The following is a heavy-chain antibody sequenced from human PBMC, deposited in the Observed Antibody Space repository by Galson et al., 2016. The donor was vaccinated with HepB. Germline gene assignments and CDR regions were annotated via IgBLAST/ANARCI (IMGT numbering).Heavy chain of an antibody. J-gene: IGHJ6*02. Sequence: SLRLSCAASGFTFSNKGMHWVRQAPGKGLEWVALISYEGYDQYYADSVKGRFTISRDNSKNTLYLQMNSLRGEDTAVYYCAKDTGTLARIPAAFGDHGMDGWGQGTTVIVSS. D-gene: IGHD2-2*01. CDR1: GFTFSNKG. CDR3: AKDTGTLARIPAAFGDHGMDG. V-gene: IGHV3-30*18. CDR2: ISYEGYDQ.